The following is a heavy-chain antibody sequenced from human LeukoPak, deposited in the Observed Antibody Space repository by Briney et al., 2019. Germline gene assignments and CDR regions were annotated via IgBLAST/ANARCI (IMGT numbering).Heavy chain of an antibody. CDR2: IKQDGSEK. CDR3: ARAGREWGYSYARSVVEQAFDI. J-gene: IGHJ3*02. V-gene: IGHV3-7*01. Sequence: GGSLRLSCAASGFTFSSYWMSWVRQAPGKGLEWVANIKQDGSEKYYVDSVKGRFTISRDNAKNSLYLQMNSLRAEDTAVYYCARAGREWGYSYARSVVEQAFDIWGQGTMVTVSS. D-gene: IGHD5-18*01. CDR1: GFTFSSYW.